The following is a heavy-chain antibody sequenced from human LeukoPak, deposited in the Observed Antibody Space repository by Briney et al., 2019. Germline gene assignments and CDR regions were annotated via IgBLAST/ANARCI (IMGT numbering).Heavy chain of an antibody. CDR3: ARHPPLKGSGYYWYFDL. V-gene: IGHV4-59*08. Sequence: ASETLSLTCTVSGGSISSYYWSWIRQPPGKGLEWIGYIYYSGSTNYNPSLKSRVTISVDTSKNQFSLKLSSVTAADTAVYYCARHPPLKGSGYYWYFDLWGRGTLVTVSS. CDR2: IYYSGST. D-gene: IGHD3-22*01. J-gene: IGHJ2*01. CDR1: GGSISSYY.